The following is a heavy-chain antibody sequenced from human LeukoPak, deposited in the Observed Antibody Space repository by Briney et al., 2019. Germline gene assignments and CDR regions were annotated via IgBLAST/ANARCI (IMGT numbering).Heavy chain of an antibody. D-gene: IGHD3-3*01. CDR3: SREHAPGSYDFWSGYYTGRYFDY. J-gene: IGHJ4*02. V-gene: IGHV3-30-3*01. CDR2: ISYDGSNK. Sequence: GGSLRLSCAASGFTFSSYAMHWVRQAPGKGLEWVAVISYDGSNKYYADSVKGRFTISRDNSKNTLYLQMNSLRAEDTAVYYCSREHAPGSYDFWSGYYTGRYFDYWGQGTLVNVSS. CDR1: GFTFSSYA.